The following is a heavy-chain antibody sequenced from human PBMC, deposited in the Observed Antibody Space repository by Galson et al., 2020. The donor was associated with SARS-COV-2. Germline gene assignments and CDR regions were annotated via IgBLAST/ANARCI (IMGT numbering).Heavy chain of an antibody. Sequence: GESLKISCAASGFTVSSNYMSWVRQAPGKGLDWVSIIYSGSGITDYADSVKGRFTISRDNSKNTLYLQMNTLRADDTAVYFCARSSYQLLSRFDYWGQGTLVIVSS. CDR2: IYSGSGIT. D-gene: IGHD2-2*01. J-gene: IGHJ4*02. CDR3: ARSSYQLLSRFDY. CDR1: GFTVSSNY. V-gene: IGHV3-53*01.